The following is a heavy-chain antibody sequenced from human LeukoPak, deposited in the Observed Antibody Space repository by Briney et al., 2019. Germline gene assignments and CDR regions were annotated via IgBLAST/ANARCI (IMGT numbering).Heavy chain of an antibody. D-gene: IGHD6-13*01. CDR2: ISGSTSSSYI. Sequence: PGGSLRLSCAASGFTFSTYSMNWVRQAPGKGLEWVSCISGSTSSSYIYYADSVKGRFTISRDNAKNSLYLQMNSLRAEDTAVYYCARVGQQLVPNRPYYFDYWGQGTLVTVSS. J-gene: IGHJ4*02. CDR3: ARVGQQLVPNRPYYFDY. V-gene: IGHV3-21*01. CDR1: GFTFSTYS.